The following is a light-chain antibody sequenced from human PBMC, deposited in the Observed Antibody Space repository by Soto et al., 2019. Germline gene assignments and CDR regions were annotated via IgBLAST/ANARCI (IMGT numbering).Light chain of an antibody. CDR3: TSYASGSSHVV. J-gene: IGLJ2*01. V-gene: IGLV2-14*01. Sequence: QSALTQPASVSGSPGQSITLSCTGTSSDIGGYHYVSWYQRHPGKAPKLIIYDVNNGPSGVSNRFSGSKSGNTASLTISGLQAEDEAAYYCTSYASGSSHVVFGGGTKLTVL. CDR1: SSDIGGYHY. CDR2: DVN.